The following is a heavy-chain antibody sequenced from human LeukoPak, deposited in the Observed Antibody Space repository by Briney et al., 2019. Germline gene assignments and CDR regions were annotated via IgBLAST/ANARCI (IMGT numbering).Heavy chain of an antibody. J-gene: IGHJ4*02. CDR2: INPNSGGT. Sequence: WMGWINPNSGGTNYAQKFQGRVTMTRDTSISTAYMELSRLRSDDTAVYYCARGLFSGYYGYWGQGTLVTVSS. D-gene: IGHD3-22*01. CDR3: ARGLFSGYYGY. V-gene: IGHV1-2*02.